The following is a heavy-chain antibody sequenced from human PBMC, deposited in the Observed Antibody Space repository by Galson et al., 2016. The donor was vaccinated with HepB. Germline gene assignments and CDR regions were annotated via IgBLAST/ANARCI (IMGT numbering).Heavy chain of an antibody. J-gene: IGHJ3*02. D-gene: IGHD1-26*01. CDR2: INPDSGVT. Sequence: SVKVSCKASGYTFTGYYMHWMRQAPGQGLEWMGWINPDSGVTSYAQKFQGRVTMTRVMSISTVYMELSRLKSDDTAIYYCARDRYSGSYYVGAFDIWGQGTMVTVS. CDR3: ARDRYSGSYYVGAFDI. V-gene: IGHV1-2*02. CDR1: GYTFTGYY.